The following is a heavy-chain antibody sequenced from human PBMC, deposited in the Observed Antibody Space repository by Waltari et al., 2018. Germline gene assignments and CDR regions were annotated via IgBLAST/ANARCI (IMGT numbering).Heavy chain of an antibody. V-gene: IGHV4-59*11. D-gene: IGHD3-9*01. CDR1: GGSISSHS. CDR3: ARSDILTGYYWGYFDY. J-gene: IGHJ4*02. Sequence: QVQLQESGPGLVKPSETLSLTCTVPGGSISSHSWTWLWPPPGKGLEWIGYIYYSGSTNYNPSLKSRVTISVDTSKNQFSLKLSSVTAADTAVYYCARSDILTGYYWGYFDYWGQGTLVTVSS. CDR2: IYYSGST.